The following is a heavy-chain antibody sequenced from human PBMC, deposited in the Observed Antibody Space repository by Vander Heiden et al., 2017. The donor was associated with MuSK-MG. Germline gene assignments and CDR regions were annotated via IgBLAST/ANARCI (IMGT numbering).Heavy chain of an antibody. D-gene: IGHD2-2*01. V-gene: IGHV3-66*01. CDR3: AMPSPGSAAIIPLDY. CDR1: GFTVSSNY. J-gene: IGHJ4*02. Sequence: EVQLVESGGGLVQPGGSLRLSCAASGFTVSSNYMSWVRQAPGKGLEWVSVIYSGGSTYYADSGKGRFTISRDNSKNTLYLQMNRMRAEDTAVYYCAMPSPGSAAIIPLDYWVQGTLVTVSS. CDR2: IYSGGST.